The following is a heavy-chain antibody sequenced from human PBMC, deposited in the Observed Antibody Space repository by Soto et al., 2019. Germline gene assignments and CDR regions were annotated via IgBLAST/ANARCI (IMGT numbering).Heavy chain of an antibody. J-gene: IGHJ4*02. CDR2: IDPSDSQT. D-gene: IGHD3-22*01. CDR1: GYSFAGYW. V-gene: IGHV5-10-1*01. CDR3: ARQIYDSDTGPNFQYYFDS. Sequence: GESLKISCNGSGYSFAGYWITWVRQKPGKGLEWMGRIDPSDSQTYYSPSFRGHVTTSVTKSITTVFLQWSSLRASDTAMYYCARQIYDSDTGPNFQYYFDSWGQGTPVPSPQ.